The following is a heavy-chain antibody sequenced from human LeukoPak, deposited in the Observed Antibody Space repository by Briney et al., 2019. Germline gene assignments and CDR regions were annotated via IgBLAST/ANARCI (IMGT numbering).Heavy chain of an antibody. V-gene: IGHV3-30*02. D-gene: IGHD1-26*01. CDR1: GFTFSSYG. Sequence: GGSLRLSCAASGFTFSSYGMHWVRQAPGKGLEWVAFILFDGSNKYYADSVKGRFTISRDNSKNTLFLQMDSLRAEDTAVYYCANDLGATFGYWGQGTLVTVSS. CDR2: ILFDGSNK. J-gene: IGHJ4*02. CDR3: ANDLGATFGY.